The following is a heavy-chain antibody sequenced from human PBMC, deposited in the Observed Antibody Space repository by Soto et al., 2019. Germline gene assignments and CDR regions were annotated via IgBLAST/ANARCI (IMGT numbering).Heavy chain of an antibody. CDR3: ARDPSHSYYTLFYYYDY. J-gene: IGHJ4*02. CDR1: GFTFSTYA. D-gene: IGHD1-26*01. Sequence: EVQLLESGGGLVQPGGSLRLSCAASGFTFSTYAMSWVRQAPGKGLEWVSAISGSGSNTYYADSVKGRFTISRDDSKSTLYLQMNSLRAEDTAVYYCARDPSHSYYTLFYYYDYWGQGTLVTVCS. V-gene: IGHV3-23*01. CDR2: ISGSGSNT.